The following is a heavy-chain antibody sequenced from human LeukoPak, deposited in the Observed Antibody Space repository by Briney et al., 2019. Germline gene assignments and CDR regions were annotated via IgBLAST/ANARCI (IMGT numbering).Heavy chain of an antibody. Sequence: GGSLRLSCAASGFTFSDYAMSWVRQTPGKGLEWVSSLSGGADRTYYADSVKGRFTISRDNSKNTLYLQMNSLRAEDAAVYYCAKDRLQVETAQFVDWGQGTLLTVSS. CDR1: GFTFSDYA. V-gene: IGHV3-23*01. CDR2: LSGGADRT. D-gene: IGHD4-11*01. CDR3: AKDRLQVETAQFVD. J-gene: IGHJ4*02.